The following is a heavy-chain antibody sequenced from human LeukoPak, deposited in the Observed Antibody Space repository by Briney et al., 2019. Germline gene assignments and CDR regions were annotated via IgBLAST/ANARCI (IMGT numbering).Heavy chain of an antibody. CDR2: IYYSGST. D-gene: IGHD3-22*01. CDR1: GGSITSYY. Sequence: SETLSLTCTVSGGSITSYYWSWIRQPPGKGLEWIGYIYYSGSTNYNPSLKSRVTISVDTSKNQFSLKLSSVTAVDTAVYYCARRAYSSGYYYFDYWGQGALVTVSS. J-gene: IGHJ4*02. CDR3: ARRAYSSGYYYFDY. V-gene: IGHV4-59*01.